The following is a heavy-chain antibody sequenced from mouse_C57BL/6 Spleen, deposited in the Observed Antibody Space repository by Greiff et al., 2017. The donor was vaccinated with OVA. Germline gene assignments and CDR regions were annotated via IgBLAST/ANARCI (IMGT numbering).Heavy chain of an antibody. CDR2: IYPGDGDT. CDR3: ARWLLKGEWFAY. CDR1: GYAFSSSW. Sequence: VKLMESGPELVKPGASVKISCKASGYAFSSSWMNWVKQRPGKGLEWIGRIYPGDGDTNYNGKFKGKATLTADKSSSTAYMQLSRLTSEDSAVYFCARWLLKGEWFAYWGQGTLVTVSA. V-gene: IGHV1-82*01. D-gene: IGHD2-3*01. J-gene: IGHJ3*01.